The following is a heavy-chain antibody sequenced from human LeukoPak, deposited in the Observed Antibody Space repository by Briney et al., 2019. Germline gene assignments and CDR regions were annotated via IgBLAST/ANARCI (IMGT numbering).Heavy chain of an antibody. CDR2: ISYDGSNK. CDR3: AKQPY. Sequence: PGGSLRLSCAASGFTFSSYGMHWVRQAPGKGLEWMAVISYDGSNKYYADSVKGRFTISRDNSKNTLYLQMNSLRAEDTAVYYCAKQPYWGQGTLVTVSS. J-gene: IGHJ4*02. V-gene: IGHV3-30*18. CDR1: GFTFSSYG.